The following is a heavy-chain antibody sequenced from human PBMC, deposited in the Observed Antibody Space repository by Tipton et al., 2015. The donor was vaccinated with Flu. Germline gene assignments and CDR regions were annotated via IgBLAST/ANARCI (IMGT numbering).Heavy chain of an antibody. CDR3: ARGRPSCSGGSCYSGPSDA. CDR1: GGSISSDDYF. CDR2: TYYSGST. Sequence: TLSLTCTVSGGSISSDDYFWGWVRQPPGKGLDWVGRTYYSGSTYYSSSLKSRVTISLDTSNNQFSLKVTSVTAAGTAVYYCARGRPSCSGGSCYSGPSDACGQGTLVTVSS. D-gene: IGHD2-15*01. V-gene: IGHV4-39*07. J-gene: IGHJ5*02.